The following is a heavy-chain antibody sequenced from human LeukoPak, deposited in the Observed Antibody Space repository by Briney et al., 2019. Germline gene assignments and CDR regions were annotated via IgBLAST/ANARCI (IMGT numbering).Heavy chain of an antibody. D-gene: IGHD3-3*01. CDR1: GGSISSYY. Sequence: SETLSLTCTVSGGSISSYYWSWIRQPAGKGLEWIGRIYTSGSTNYNPSLKSRVTMSVDTSKNQFSLKLSSVTAADTAVYYCARDLYRDYDFWSGHIYGMDVWGQGTTVTVSS. V-gene: IGHV4-4*07. CDR3: ARDLYRDYDFWSGHIYGMDV. CDR2: IYTSGST. J-gene: IGHJ6*02.